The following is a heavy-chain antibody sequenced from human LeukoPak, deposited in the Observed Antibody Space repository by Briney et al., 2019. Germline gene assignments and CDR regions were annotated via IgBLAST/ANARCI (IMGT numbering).Heavy chain of an antibody. Sequence: PSETLSLTCTASGGSISSYYWSWIRQPPGKGLEWIGYIYYSGSTNYNPSLKSRVTISVDTSKNQFSLKLSSVTAADTAVYYCARHMGYCTNGVCYHAFDIWGQGTMVTVSS. CDR2: IYYSGST. V-gene: IGHV4-59*08. CDR1: GGSISSYY. CDR3: ARHMGYCTNGVCYHAFDI. D-gene: IGHD2-8*01. J-gene: IGHJ3*02.